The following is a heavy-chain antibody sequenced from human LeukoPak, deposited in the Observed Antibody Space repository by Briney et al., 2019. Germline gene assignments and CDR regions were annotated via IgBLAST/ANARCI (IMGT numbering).Heavy chain of an antibody. Sequence: SETLSLTCAVSGYSISSGYYWGWIRQPPGKGLEWIGIIYHSASTNYKPSLENRVTISVDTCKNQFSLRVTSVTAADTAVYYCARHFVRSGSYWADYWGQGTLVTVSS. D-gene: IGHD1-26*01. CDR2: IYHSAST. J-gene: IGHJ4*01. V-gene: IGHV4-38-2*01. CDR1: GYSISSGYY. CDR3: ARHFVRSGSYWADY.